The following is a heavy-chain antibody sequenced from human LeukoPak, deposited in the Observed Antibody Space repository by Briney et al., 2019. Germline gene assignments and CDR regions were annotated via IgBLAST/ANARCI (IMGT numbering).Heavy chain of an antibody. CDR1: GGSISTYY. D-gene: IGHD3-22*01. J-gene: IGHJ5*02. V-gene: IGHV4-59*01. CDR2: IYYSGNS. Sequence: SETLSLTCTVSGGSISTYYWSWIRQPPAKGLEWIGYIYYSGNSNYNPSLKSRVTISVDTSKNQFSLKLSSVTAADTAVYYCAGLGASGNGYLSWFDPWGQGTLVTVSS. CDR3: AGLGASGNGYLSWFDP.